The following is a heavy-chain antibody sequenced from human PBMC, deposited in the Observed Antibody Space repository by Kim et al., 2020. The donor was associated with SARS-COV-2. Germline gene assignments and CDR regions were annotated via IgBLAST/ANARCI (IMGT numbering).Heavy chain of an antibody. CDR2: IYYSGST. CDR1: GGSISSGGYY. D-gene: IGHD2-15*01. J-gene: IGHJ4*02. V-gene: IGHV4-31*03. Sequence: SETLSLTCTVSGGSISSGGYYWSWIRQHPGKGLEWIGYIYYSGSTYYNPSLKSRVTISVDTSKNQFSLKLSSVTAADTAVYYCARVRRYCSGGSCYSHRHTRHFDYCGQGTLVTVSS. CDR3: ARVRRYCSGGSCYSHRHTRHFDY.